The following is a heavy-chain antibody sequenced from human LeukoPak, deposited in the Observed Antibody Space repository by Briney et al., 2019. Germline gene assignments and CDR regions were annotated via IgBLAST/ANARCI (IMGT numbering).Heavy chain of an antibody. CDR3: ARVGGSS. Sequence: PGGSLRLSCTTSKFNFNSYGMTWVRQAPGKGLEWVSSISGSGGSTQYAASVQGRFTISRDNSKNTLYLQMNSLRAEDTAVYYCARVGGSSWGQGTLVTVSP. V-gene: IGHV3-23*01. D-gene: IGHD6-13*01. CDR2: ISGSGGST. CDR1: KFNFNSYG. J-gene: IGHJ4*02.